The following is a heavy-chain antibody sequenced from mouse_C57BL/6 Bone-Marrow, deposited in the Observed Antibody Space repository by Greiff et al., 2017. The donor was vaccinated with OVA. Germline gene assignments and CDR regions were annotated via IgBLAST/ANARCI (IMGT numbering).Heavy chain of an antibody. CDR1: GYSFTGYY. D-gene: IGHD2-3*01. Sequence: EVQLQQSGPELVKPGASVKISCKASGYSFTGYYMNWVKQSPEKSLEWIGEINPSTGGTTYNQKFKAKATLTVDKSSSTAYMQLKSLTSEDSAVYYCARDGYYGGFAYWGQGTLVTVFA. CDR2: INPSTGGT. J-gene: IGHJ3*01. V-gene: IGHV1-42*01. CDR3: ARDGYYGGFAY.